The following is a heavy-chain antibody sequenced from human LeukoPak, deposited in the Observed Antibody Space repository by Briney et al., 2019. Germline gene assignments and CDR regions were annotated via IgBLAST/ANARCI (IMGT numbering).Heavy chain of an antibody. D-gene: IGHD2-2*01. CDR3: ARVAVAMGEGDHYYYMDV. CDR2: IYYSGST. V-gene: IGHV4-39*07. J-gene: IGHJ6*03. Sequence: WIRQPPGKGLEWIGSIYYSGSTYYNPSLKSRVTISVDTSKNQFSLKLTSVTAADTAVYYCARVAVAMGEGDHYYYMDVWGKGTTVNVSS.